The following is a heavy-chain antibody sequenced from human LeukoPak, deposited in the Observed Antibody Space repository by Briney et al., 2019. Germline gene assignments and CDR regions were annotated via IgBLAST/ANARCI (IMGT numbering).Heavy chain of an antibody. CDR1: GFTFSNYE. J-gene: IGHJ4*02. V-gene: IGHV3-48*03. CDR3: ARGIAADEEHY. Sequence: GGSLRLSCAASGFTFSNYEMNWVRQAPGRGLEWVSYISSSGLTMYYADSVKGRFTISRDNAKNSLYLQMNSLRAEDTAVYYCARGIAADEEHYWGQGTLVTVSS. D-gene: IGHD6-13*01. CDR2: ISSSGLTM.